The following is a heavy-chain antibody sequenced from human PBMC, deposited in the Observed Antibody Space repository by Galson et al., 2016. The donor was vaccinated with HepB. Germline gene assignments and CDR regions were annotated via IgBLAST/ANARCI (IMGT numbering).Heavy chain of an antibody. CDR3: ARDYGIAADNWYFDL. J-gene: IGHJ2*01. CDR2: ISPYNGDT. V-gene: IGHV1-18*01. D-gene: IGHD6-13*01. CDR1: GYTFTSYG. Sequence: SVKVSCKASGYTFTSYGISWVRQAPGQGLEWMGWISPYNGDTNYAQKLQGRFTMTADASTSTAYMALNSLRSDDTAVYYCARDYGIAADNWYFDLWGRGTLVTVSS.